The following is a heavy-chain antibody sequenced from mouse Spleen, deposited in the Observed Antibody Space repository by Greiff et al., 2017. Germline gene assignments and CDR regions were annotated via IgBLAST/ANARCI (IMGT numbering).Heavy chain of an antibody. V-gene: IGHV5-17*02. CDR2: ISSGSSTI. Sequence: EVKVEESGGGLVQPGGSRKLSCAASGFTFSSFGMHWVRQAPEKGLEWVAYISSGSSTIYYADTVKGRFTISRDNPKNTLFLQMTSLRSEDTAMYYCAREEELGFDYWGQGTTLTVSS. D-gene: IGHD4-1*01. J-gene: IGHJ2*01. CDR3: AREEELGFDY. CDR1: GFTFSSFG.